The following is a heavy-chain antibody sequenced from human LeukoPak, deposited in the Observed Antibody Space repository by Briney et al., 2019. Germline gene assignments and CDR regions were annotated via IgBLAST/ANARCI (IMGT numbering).Heavy chain of an antibody. V-gene: IGHV3-21*01. CDR2: ISSISSYI. J-gene: IGHJ6*02. CDR1: GLTFISYS. Sequence: PGGSLRLSCAASGLTFISYSMTWVRQAPGKGLKGVSSISSISSYIYFADSVKGRFTISRDNAQNSLYLQMNSLRAEATAVYYCARDGVYCSSTSCRKEEYYYYGMDVWGQGTTVTVSS. CDR3: ARDGVYCSSTSCRKEEYYYYGMDV. D-gene: IGHD2-2*01.